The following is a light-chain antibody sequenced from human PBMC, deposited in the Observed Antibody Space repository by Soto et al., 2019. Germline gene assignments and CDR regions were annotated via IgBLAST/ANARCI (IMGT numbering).Light chain of an antibody. CDR1: SSDIGGYQL. J-gene: IGLJ1*01. V-gene: IGLV2-23*01. CDR2: EGT. Sequence: QSAMTQPASVSGSPGQSITITCTGTSSDIGGYQLVSWYQQHPGNAPQLMIFEGTKRPSGVSNRFSGSKSGNTASLTISGLQTEDEPHYYFCLYAGSRIYIYGTATKVTVL. CDR3: CLYAGSRIYI.